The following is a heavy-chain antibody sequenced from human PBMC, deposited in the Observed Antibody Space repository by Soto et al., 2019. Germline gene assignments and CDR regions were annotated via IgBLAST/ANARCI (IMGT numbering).Heavy chain of an antibody. Sequence: SVNVSCKSSGGTFSSYAISWVRQATGQGLEWMGGFIPIFGTANYAQKFQGRVTITADKSTSTAYMELSSLRSEDTAVYYCARDHHYYDSSGYYKTDAFDIWGQGTMVTVSS. J-gene: IGHJ3*02. CDR2: FIPIFGTA. V-gene: IGHV1-69*06. CDR3: ARDHHYYDSSGYYKTDAFDI. CDR1: GGTFSSYA. D-gene: IGHD3-22*01.